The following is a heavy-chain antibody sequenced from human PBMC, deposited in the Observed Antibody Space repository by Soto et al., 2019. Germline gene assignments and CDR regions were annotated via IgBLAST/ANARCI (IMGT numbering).Heavy chain of an antibody. J-gene: IGHJ4*01. V-gene: IGHV1-8*01. D-gene: IGHD6-13*01. CDR2: MNPNSGNT. CDR3: AREAAALGNDH. Sequence: QVQLVQSGAEVKKPGASVKVSCKASGYTFTSYDINWVRQATGQGLEWMGWMNPNSGNTGYAQKFQGRVTMTRNTFTSKAYKELSSQRTEDMAVYYWAREAAALGNDHLGHRTLVTVSS. CDR1: GYTFTSYD.